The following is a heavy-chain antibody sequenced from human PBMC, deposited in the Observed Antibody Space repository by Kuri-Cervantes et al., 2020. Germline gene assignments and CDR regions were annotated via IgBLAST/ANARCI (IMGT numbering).Heavy chain of an antibody. CDR1: GITFSSYG. D-gene: IGHD6-13*01. J-gene: IGHJ6*02. Sequence: GESLKISCAASGITFSSYGMHWVRQAPGKGLEWVAVISYDGSNKYYADSVKGRFTISRDNAKNSLYLQMNSLRDEDTAVYYCAREGAGYSSSWYSSGPRSYYYYYCMDVWGQGTTVTVSS. CDR2: ISYDGSNK. V-gene: IGHV3-30*03. CDR3: AREGAGYSSSWYSSGPRSYYYYYCMDV.